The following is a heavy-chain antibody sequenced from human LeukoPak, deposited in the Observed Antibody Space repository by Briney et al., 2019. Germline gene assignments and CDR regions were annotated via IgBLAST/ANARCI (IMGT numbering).Heavy chain of an antibody. CDR3: ARAEYYYDSSGYYPRYYNYYYMDV. V-gene: IGHV3-23*01. CDR1: GFTFSSYA. D-gene: IGHD3-22*01. CDR2: ISGSGGST. J-gene: IGHJ6*03. Sequence: GGSLRLSCAASGFTFSSYAMSWVRQAPGKGLEWVSAISGSGGSTSYADSVRGRFTISRDNAKNTLYLQMNSLRAEDTAVFYCARAEYYYDSSGYYPRYYNYYYMDVWGKGTTVTVSS.